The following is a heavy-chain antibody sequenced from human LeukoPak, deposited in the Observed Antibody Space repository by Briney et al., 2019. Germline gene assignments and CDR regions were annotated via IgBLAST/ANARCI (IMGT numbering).Heavy chain of an antibody. V-gene: IGHV3-74*01. J-gene: IGHJ4*02. CDR1: GFTFSKYW. CDR3: TRGPREMTTIADY. D-gene: IGHD5-24*01. Sequence: GGSLRLSCAASGFTFSKYWMHWVRQAPGKGLVWVSRIYSDGSGTSYADSVKGRFTISRDNAKNTLFLQMNSLRAEDTAVYYCTRGPREMTTIADYWGQGTLVTVSS. CDR2: IYSDGSGT.